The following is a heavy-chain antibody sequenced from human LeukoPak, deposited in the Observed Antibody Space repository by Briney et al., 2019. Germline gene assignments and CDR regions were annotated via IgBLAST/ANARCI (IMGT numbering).Heavy chain of an antibody. CDR1: GFTFDDYA. J-gene: IGHJ4*02. CDR3: ARDRIVGATSPGGY. D-gene: IGHD1-26*01. Sequence: PGGSLRLACAASGFTFDDYAMTWVRQAPGKGLEWVSGINWNGGSTGYADSVKGRFTISRDNAKNSLYLQMNSLRAEDMAFYYCARDRIVGATSPGGYWGQGTLVTVAS. V-gene: IGHV3-20*04. CDR2: INWNGGST.